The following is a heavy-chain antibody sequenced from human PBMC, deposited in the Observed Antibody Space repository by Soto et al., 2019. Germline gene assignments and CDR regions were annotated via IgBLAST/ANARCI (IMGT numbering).Heavy chain of an antibody. Sequence: ESGGGVVQPGRSLRLSCAASGFTFSSYAMHWVRQAPGKGLEWVAVISYDGSNKYYADSVKGRFTISRDNSKNTLYLQMNSLRAEDTAVYYCARLATRVVVVATDYWGQGTLVTVSS. CDR3: ARLATRVVVVATDY. CDR1: GFTFSSYA. D-gene: IGHD2-15*01. J-gene: IGHJ4*02. CDR2: ISYDGSNK. V-gene: IGHV3-30-3*01.